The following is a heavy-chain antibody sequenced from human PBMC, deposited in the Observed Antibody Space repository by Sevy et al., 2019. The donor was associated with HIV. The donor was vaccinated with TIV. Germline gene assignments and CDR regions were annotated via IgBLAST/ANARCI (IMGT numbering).Heavy chain of an antibody. J-gene: IGHJ6*02. CDR2: ISGSGDST. D-gene: IGHD2-2*01. CDR1: GFTFSNYA. Sequence: GGSLRLSCAASGFTFSNYAINWVRQAPGKGLEWVSRISGSGDSTFYLDSVKGRFTISRDNSKNTVHLQMNSLRVEDTAVYYCAEVVVPADIDPFYYYAYGMDVWGQGTTVTVSS. CDR3: AEVVVPADIDPFYYYAYGMDV. V-gene: IGHV3-23*01.